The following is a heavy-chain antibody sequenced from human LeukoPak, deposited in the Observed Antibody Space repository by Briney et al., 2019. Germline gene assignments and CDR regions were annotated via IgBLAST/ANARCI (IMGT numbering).Heavy chain of an antibody. J-gene: IGHJ4*02. CDR2: IYAGGST. V-gene: IGHV3-66*01. CDR3: ARSNCDSCYLGVWYYFDY. CDR1: GLTVSSNY. Sequence: QPGRSLRLSCAASGLTVSSNYMSWVRQAPGKGLEWVSVIYAGGSTYYADSVKGRFTVSRDYSRNTLYLQMNSLRAEDTAVYYCARSNCDSCYLGVWYYFDYWGQGTLVTVSS. D-gene: IGHD2-8*01.